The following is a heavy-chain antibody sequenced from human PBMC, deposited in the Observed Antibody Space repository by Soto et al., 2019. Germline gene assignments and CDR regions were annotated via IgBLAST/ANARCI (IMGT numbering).Heavy chain of an antibody. Sequence: ASVKVSCKASGGTFSSYAISWVRQAPGQGLEWMGGIIPIFGTANYAQKFQGRVTITADESTSTAYMELSSLRSEDTAVYYCARSGFETTVVTLGYYGMDVWGQGTTVTV. CDR3: ARSGFETTVVTLGYYGMDV. CDR1: GGTFSSYA. J-gene: IGHJ6*02. CDR2: IIPIFGTA. D-gene: IGHD4-17*01. V-gene: IGHV1-69*13.